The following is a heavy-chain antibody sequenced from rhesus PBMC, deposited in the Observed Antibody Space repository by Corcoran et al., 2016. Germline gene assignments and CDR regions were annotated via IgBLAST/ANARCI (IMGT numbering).Heavy chain of an antibody. CDR3: VRDHSGGFDS. V-gene: IGHV3-116*02. CDR2: LRGQSNGGTA. D-gene: IGHD6-37*01. CDR1: GFTFSDYY. J-gene: IGHJ4*01. Sequence: EVRLVESGGGLVQPGGSLRLSCTASGFTFSDYYINWVRQAPGKGPEWVGFLRGQSNGGTAEYAASVQGRCTIARDDSKIIASLQLNSLKTDDTAVYYCVRDHSGGFDSWGQGVLVTVSS.